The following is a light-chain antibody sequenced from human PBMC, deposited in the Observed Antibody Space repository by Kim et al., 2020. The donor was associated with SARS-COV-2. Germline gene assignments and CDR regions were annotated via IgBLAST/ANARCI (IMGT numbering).Light chain of an antibody. V-gene: IGLV1-40*01. CDR2: GKS. J-gene: IGLJ1*01. CDR1: SSNIVAGYD. CDR3: HSYDSSLSGYV. Sequence: QSVTISCTRSSSNIVAGYDVHWYQQLPGTAPNLLIYGKSNRPSGVPDRLSGSKSGTSASLAITGLQAEDEADYYCHSYDSSLSGYVFGTGTKVTVL.